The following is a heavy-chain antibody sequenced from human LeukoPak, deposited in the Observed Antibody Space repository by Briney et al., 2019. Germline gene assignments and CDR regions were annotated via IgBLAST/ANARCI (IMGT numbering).Heavy chain of an antibody. V-gene: IGHV3-23*01. J-gene: IGHJ4*02. CDR2: IGGSGGST. CDR3: AKLEPNSSSWYFYYFDY. Sequence: GGSLRLSCAASGFTFSSYAMSWVRQAPGKGLEWVSAIGGSGGSTYYADSVKGRFTISRDNSKNTLYLQMNSLRAEDTAVYYCAKLEPNSSSWYFYYFDYWGQGTLVTVSS. CDR1: GFTFSSYA. D-gene: IGHD6-13*01.